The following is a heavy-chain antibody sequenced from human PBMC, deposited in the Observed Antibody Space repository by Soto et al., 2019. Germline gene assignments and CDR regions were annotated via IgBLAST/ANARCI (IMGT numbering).Heavy chain of an antibody. J-gene: IGHJ4*02. CDR3: ARDWAAGDIALVPYFDY. V-gene: IGHV1-18*01. Sequence: QVQLVQSGAEVKKPGASVKVSCKASGYTFTNYGFSWVRQAPGQGLEWLGWISAYNGNTKYSDNLQVRVTMTTNTSTNTASMELGSLKSGDTAVYYCARDWAAGDIALVPYFDYWGQGTLVTVSS. CDR1: GYTFTNYG. D-gene: IGHD3-16*01. CDR2: ISAYNGNT.